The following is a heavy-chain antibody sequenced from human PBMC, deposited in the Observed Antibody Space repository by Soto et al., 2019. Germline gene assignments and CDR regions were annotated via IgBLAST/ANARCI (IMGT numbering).Heavy chain of an antibody. V-gene: IGHV4-30-2*01. CDR1: GGSISSGGYS. Sequence: PSETLSLTCAVSGGSISSGGYSWSWIRQPPGKGLEWIGYIYHSGSTYYNPSLKSRVTISVDRSKNQFSLKLSSVTAADTAVYYCARYEARRFHYYDSSGYYPDAFDIWGQRTMVTVSS. CDR3: ARYEARRFHYYDSSGYYPDAFDI. J-gene: IGHJ3*02. CDR2: IYHSGST. D-gene: IGHD3-22*01.